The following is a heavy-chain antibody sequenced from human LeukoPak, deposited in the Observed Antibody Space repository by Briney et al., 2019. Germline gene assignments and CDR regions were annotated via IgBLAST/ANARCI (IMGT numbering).Heavy chain of an antibody. Sequence: GGSLRLSCAASGFTFSEAWMHWVRQAPGKGLVWVSRINNDGSTTRYADSVKGRFTISRDNAKNTLYLQTNSLRAEDTAVYYCAKDAPDIVVVVAATPQDAFDIWGQGTMVTVSS. CDR2: INNDGSTT. CDR3: AKDAPDIVVVVAATPQDAFDI. D-gene: IGHD2-15*01. J-gene: IGHJ3*02. V-gene: IGHV3-74*01. CDR1: GFTFSEAW.